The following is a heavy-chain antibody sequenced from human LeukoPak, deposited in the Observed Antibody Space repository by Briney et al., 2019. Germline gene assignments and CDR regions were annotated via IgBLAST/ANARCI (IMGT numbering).Heavy chain of an antibody. Sequence: SETLSLTCTVSGYSISSDYYWGWLRQPPGKGLEWIGSVHHSGRTYYNPSLKSRVTISVDTSKNQFSLKLSSVTAADTAVYYCARLPNYYGSGLGRAFDIWGQGTMVTVSS. V-gene: IGHV4-38-2*02. CDR2: VHHSGRT. J-gene: IGHJ3*02. CDR1: GYSISSDYY. CDR3: ARLPNYYGSGLGRAFDI. D-gene: IGHD3-10*01.